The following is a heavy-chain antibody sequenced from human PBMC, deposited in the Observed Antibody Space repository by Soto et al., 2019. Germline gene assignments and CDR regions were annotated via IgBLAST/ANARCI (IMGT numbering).Heavy chain of an antibody. Sequence: PVESVKIYCQVSGDSFNSYCIVWVLQMPGKGLEWMGIIYPGDSDTRYSPSFQGEVTISAEKSISTAYLQWSSLKAADTAMHYSARGVARSGAFDIWGQGTMVTGSS. CDR1: GDSFNSYC. J-gene: IGHJ3*02. D-gene: IGHD2-15*01. CDR3: ARGVARSGAFDI. CDR2: IYPGDSDT. V-gene: IGHV5-51*01.